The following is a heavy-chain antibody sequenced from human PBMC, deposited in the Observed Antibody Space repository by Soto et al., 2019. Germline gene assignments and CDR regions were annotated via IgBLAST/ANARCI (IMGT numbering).Heavy chain of an antibody. CDR1: GYSFTSYW. J-gene: IGHJ6*02. CDR2: IYPGDSDT. Sequence: PGESLKISCKGSGYSFTSYWIGWVRQMPGKGLEWMGIIYPGDSDTRYSPSFQGQVTISADKSISTAYLQWSSLKASGTAMYYCARPNPDYDILTCYYYYGMDVWGLGTTGTVSS. V-gene: IGHV5-51*01. D-gene: IGHD3-9*01. CDR3: ARPNPDYDILTCYYYYGMDV.